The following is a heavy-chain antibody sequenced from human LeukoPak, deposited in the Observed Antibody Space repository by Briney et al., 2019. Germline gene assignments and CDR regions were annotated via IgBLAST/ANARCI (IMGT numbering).Heavy chain of an antibody. V-gene: IGHV3-30*02. CDR2: IWYDGSKK. J-gene: IGHJ4*02. CDR1: GFTFSSFG. CDR3: AREIGTAAGLDY. D-gene: IGHD6-13*01. Sequence: GGSLRLSCAASGFTFSSFGMHWVRQAPGKGLEWVAFIWYDGSKKDYADSVKGRFTISRDNSENTLYLQMNSLRAEDTAVYYCAREIGTAAGLDYWGQGTLVTVSS.